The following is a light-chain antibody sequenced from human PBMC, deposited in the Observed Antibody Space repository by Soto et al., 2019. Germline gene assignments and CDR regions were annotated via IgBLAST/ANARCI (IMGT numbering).Light chain of an antibody. CDR3: QTWGTGIHVV. J-gene: IGLJ2*01. CDR1: SGHSSYA. CDR2: LNSDGSH. V-gene: IGLV4-69*01. Sequence: QPVLTQSPSASASLGASVKLTCTLSSGHSSYAIAWYQQQPEKGPRYLMKLNSDGSHNKGDGIPDRFSGSSSGAEPYLTTSSLQYEDEADYYCQTWGTGIHVVFGGGTKLTVL.